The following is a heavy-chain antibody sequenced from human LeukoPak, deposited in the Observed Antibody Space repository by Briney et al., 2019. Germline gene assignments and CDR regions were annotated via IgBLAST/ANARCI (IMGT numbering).Heavy chain of an antibody. D-gene: IGHD3-22*01. V-gene: IGHV3-48*03. CDR2: ISSSGSTI. CDR3: ARDSYYYDSSGYPKIYGMDV. CDR1: GFTFSSYE. J-gene: IGHJ6*02. Sequence: GGSLRLSCAASGFTFSSYEMNWVRQAPGKGLEWVSYISSSGSTIYYADSVKGRFTISRDNAKNSLYLQMNSLRAEDTAVYYCARDSYYYDSSGYPKIYGMDVWGQGTTVTVSS.